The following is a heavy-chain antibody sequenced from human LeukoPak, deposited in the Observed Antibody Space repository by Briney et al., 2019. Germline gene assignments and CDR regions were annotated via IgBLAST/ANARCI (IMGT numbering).Heavy chain of an antibody. D-gene: IGHD6-13*01. CDR2: IYSGGST. J-gene: IGHJ6*02. V-gene: IGHV3-53*01. CDR1: GFTVSNNY. CDR3: ARDAGYSSSWTYGMDV. Sequence: GSLRLSCAASGFTVSNNYMSWVRPAPGKGLEWVSVIYSGGSTYHADSVKGRFTISRDHSKNTVFLQMNSLRAEDTAVYYCARDAGYSSSWTYGMDVWGQGTTVTVSS.